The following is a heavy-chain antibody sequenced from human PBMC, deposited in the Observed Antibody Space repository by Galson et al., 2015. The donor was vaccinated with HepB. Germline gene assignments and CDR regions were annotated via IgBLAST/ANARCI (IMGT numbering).Heavy chain of an antibody. Sequence: SLRLSCAASGFTFSRYTMHWVRQAPGEGLEWVALISYDGTTKYYADSVKGRFTISTDTSKITLFLQMNGLTPEDTAVYYCAREGITGTTFFDNWGQGALVTVSS. V-gene: IGHV3-30-3*01. D-gene: IGHD1-7*01. CDR3: AREGITGTTFFDN. CDR1: GFTFSRYT. CDR2: ISYDGTTK. J-gene: IGHJ4*02.